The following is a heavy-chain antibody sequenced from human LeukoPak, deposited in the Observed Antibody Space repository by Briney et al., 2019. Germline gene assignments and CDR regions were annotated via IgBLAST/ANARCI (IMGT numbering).Heavy chain of an antibody. CDR1: GYTFTGYY. CDR2: INPNSGGT. CDR3: ARVGATNDAFDI. Sequence: ASVKVSCKASGYTFTGYYMHWVRQAPGQGLEWMGWINPNSGGTNYAQKFQGRVTMTRDTSISTAYMELSRLRSDDTAVYCCARVGATNDAFDIRGQGTMVTVSS. D-gene: IGHD1-26*01. V-gene: IGHV1-2*02. J-gene: IGHJ3*02.